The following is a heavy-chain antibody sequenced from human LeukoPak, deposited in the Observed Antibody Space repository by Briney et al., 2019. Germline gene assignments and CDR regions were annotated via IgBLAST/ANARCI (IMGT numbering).Heavy chain of an antibody. J-gene: IGHJ4*02. D-gene: IGHD2-15*01. CDR2: IYYSGST. CDR3: ARDKRGYCSGGSCYQFDY. CDR1: GGSISSSNYY. Sequence: PSETLSLTCTVSGGSISSSNYYWSWIRQPPGKGLEWIGNIYYSGSTNYNPSLKSRVTISVDTSKNQFSLKLSSVTAADTAVYYCARDKRGYCSGGSCYQFDYWGQGILVTVSS. V-gene: IGHV4-39*07.